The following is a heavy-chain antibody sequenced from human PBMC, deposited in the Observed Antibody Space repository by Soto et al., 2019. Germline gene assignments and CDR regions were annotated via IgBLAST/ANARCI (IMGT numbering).Heavy chain of an antibody. D-gene: IGHD3-3*01. CDR1: GDYLTVSS. CDR2: IHPRDSDT. V-gene: IGHV5-51*01. Sequence: SLSVSSQASGDYLTVSSLGWVRQMPGQGLECMGIIHPRDSDTKYSPSFQCHVTFSVDTSISTAFLQWNSLNASDSAIYYCARQHYDFWSGSDIGSSYFDFWGRRTKVTVSS. J-gene: IGHJ2*01. CDR3: ARQHYDFWSGSDIGSSYFDF.